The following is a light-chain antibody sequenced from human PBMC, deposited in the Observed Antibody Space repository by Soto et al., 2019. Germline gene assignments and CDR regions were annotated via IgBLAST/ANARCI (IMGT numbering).Light chain of an antibody. Sequence: TQSPAALSLSPGEGARLSGRATQTIGNKLAWYLQRPGQAPRLLMYGASTRATDIPARFSGSGSGTEFTLIISGLQPDDSATYYCQQYTNTNNPWMFGQGTKVDIK. CDR2: GAS. CDR3: QQYTNTNNPWM. CDR1: QTIGNK. V-gene: IGKV3-15*01. J-gene: IGKJ1*01.